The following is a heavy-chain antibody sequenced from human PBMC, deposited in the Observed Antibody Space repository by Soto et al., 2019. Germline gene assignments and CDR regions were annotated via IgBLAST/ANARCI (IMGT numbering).Heavy chain of an antibody. CDR1: GGSLSTYY. J-gene: IGHJ5*02. CDR3: ARLGSFCSGNSCYSGWFDP. CDR2: IYYDGDT. V-gene: IGHV4-59*01. Sequence: PSETLSLTCTVSGGSLSTYYWSWLRQTPGEGLEWIGYIYYDGDTNYNPSLKSRVFMSVDTPKNQFSLRLASVTAADTAVYYCARLGSFCSGNSCYSGWFDPWGQGTLVTVSS. D-gene: IGHD2-15*01.